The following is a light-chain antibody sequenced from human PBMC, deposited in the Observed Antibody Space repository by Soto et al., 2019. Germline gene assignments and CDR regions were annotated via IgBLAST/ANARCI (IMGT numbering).Light chain of an antibody. J-gene: IGKJ1*01. V-gene: IGKV2-28*01. CDR3: MQPLQSWT. Sequence: DIVMTQSRRSLPVTSGEPASISCRSSQSLLHSNGYNYFDWYLQPPGKSPKLLIYLGSNRASGVPDRFSGSGSGTDFTLKISRVEAEDVGVYYCMQPLQSWTFGQGAKVDIK. CDR1: QSLLHSNGYNY. CDR2: LGS.